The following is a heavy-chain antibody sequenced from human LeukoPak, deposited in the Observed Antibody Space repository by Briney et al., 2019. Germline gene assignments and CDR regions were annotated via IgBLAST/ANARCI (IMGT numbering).Heavy chain of an antibody. CDR1: GGSINIGPYY. J-gene: IGHJ5*02. CDR2: VYSSGSS. Sequence: SQTLSLTCTVSGGSINIGPYYCSWLRLPAGKGLQWIGRVYSSGSSYNPSLKSRVTISIDTSENQFSLKLDSVTAADTAVYFCARELDHSSNWFDPWGQGALVTVPS. V-gene: IGHV4-61*02. D-gene: IGHD1-14*01. CDR3: ARELDHSSNWFDP.